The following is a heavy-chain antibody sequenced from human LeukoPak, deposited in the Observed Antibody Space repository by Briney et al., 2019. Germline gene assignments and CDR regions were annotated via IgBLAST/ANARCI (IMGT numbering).Heavy chain of an antibody. V-gene: IGHV3-7*01. J-gene: IGHJ4*02. Sequence: GGSLRLSCAASGFTFRDYWMSWVRQAPGKGLEWVANIKYHGSDEHYVDSVRGGFTISRDNAKNSLFLQMNSLRAEDTAVYYCARIGGSGTYWDYWGQGTLVTVSS. CDR3: ARIGGSGTYWDY. CDR1: GFTFRDYW. CDR2: IKYHGSDE. D-gene: IGHD3-10*01.